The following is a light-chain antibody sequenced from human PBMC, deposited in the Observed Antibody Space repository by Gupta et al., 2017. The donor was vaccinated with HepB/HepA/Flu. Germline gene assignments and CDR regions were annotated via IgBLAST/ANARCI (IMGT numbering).Light chain of an antibody. Sequence: EIVLTRSPGTLSLSPGERATLSCRTSQTVWDSQLAWYQQKPGQPPRLLIYAISIRATGIPDRVSGSGSGTDFTLTINRLEPEDFAVYYCQQYDTSTWTFGPGTRVEIK. CDR3: QQYDTSTWT. J-gene: IGKJ1*01. CDR2: AIS. V-gene: IGKV3-20*01. CDR1: QTVWDSQ.